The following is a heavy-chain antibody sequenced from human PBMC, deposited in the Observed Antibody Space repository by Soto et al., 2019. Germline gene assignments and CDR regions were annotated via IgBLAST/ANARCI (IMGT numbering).Heavy chain of an antibody. J-gene: IGHJ6*04. D-gene: IGHD3-3*01. CDR1: GGSFSDYY. V-gene: IGHV4-34*01. CDR2: INHSGST. Sequence: PSETLSLTCSVYGGSFSDYYWSWIRQPPGKGLEWIGEINHSGSTNYNPSLKSRVTISVHTSKNQFSLKLSSVTAADTAVYYCARARKGSGSDDYYHYGMDVWGKGTTVTVSS. CDR3: ARARKGSGSDDYYHYGMDV.